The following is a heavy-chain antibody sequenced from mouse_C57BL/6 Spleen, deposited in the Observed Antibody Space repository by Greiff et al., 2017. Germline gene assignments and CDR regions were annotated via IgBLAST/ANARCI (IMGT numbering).Heavy chain of an antibody. CDR3: ARLGGDYDWFAY. CDR1: GYTFTSYW. Sequence: VQLQQPGAELVRPGSSVKLSCKASGYTFTSYWMHWVKQRPIQGLEWIGNIDPSDSETHYNQKFKDKATLTVDKSSSTAYMQLSSLTSEDSAVYYCARLGGDYDWFAYWGQGTLVTVSA. D-gene: IGHD2-4*01. J-gene: IGHJ3*01. V-gene: IGHV1-52*01. CDR2: IDPSDSET.